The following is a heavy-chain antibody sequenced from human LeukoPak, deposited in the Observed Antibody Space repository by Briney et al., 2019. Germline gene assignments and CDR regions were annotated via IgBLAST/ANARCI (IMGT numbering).Heavy chain of an antibody. CDR3: ATLRDLGELSPYDY. Sequence: ASVKFSCKASGYTLTGYYMHWVRQAPGQGLEWMGWINPNSGGTNYAQKFQGRVTMTRDTSISTAYMELSRLRSDDTAVYYCATLRDLGELSPYDYWGQGTLVTVSS. J-gene: IGHJ4*02. D-gene: IGHD3-16*02. CDR2: INPNSGGT. CDR1: GYTLTGYY. V-gene: IGHV1-2*02.